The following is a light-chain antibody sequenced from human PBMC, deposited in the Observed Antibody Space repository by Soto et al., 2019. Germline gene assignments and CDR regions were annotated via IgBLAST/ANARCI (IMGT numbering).Light chain of an antibody. Sequence: DIQMTQSPSSVSASVGDRLTITCRASRDISNSLAWYQQTPGKAPKLLLRGASSLHRGVPSRFSGGGAGTEFTLTISSLQPEDFAVYYCQQRSNWPPWTFGQGTKV. CDR3: QQRSNWPPWT. CDR2: GAS. CDR1: RDISNS. V-gene: IGKV1-12*01. J-gene: IGKJ1*01.